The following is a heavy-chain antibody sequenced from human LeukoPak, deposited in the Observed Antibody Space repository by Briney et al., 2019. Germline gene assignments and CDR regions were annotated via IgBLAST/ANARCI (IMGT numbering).Heavy chain of an antibody. Sequence: GGSLRLSCAASGFTFSSYVMHWVRQAPGKGLEWVTFIRYDGSNKYYADSVKGRFTISRDNSKTTLYLQMNSLRAEDTAVYYCAKDYYDSSGYYYLDYWGQGTLVTVSS. CDR2: IRYDGSNK. CDR1: GFTFSSYV. D-gene: IGHD3-22*01. J-gene: IGHJ4*02. V-gene: IGHV3-30*02. CDR3: AKDYYDSSGYYYLDY.